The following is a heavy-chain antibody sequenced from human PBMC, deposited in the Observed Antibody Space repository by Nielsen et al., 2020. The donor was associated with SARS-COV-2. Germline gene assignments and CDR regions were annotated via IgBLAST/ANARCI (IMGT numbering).Heavy chain of an antibody. D-gene: IGHD3-10*01. CDR3: ARAPYYYGSGSPFDP. J-gene: IGHJ5*02. CDR1: GGSISSYY. CDR2: IYYSGST. Sequence: SETLSLTCTVSGGSISSYYWSWIRQPPGKGLEWIGYIYYSGSTNYNPSLKSRVTISVDTSKNQFSLKLSSVTAADTAVYYCARAPYYYGSGSPFDPWGQGTLVTVSS. V-gene: IGHV4-59*01.